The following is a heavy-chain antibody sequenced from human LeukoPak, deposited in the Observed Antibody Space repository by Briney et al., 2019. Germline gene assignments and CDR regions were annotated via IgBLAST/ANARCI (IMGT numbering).Heavy chain of an antibody. D-gene: IGHD1-7*01. CDR1: GFTFSNYA. CDR2: ISDSGGST. J-gene: IGHJ6*03. Sequence: PGGSLRLSCAASGFTFSNYAMSWVRQAPGKGLEWVSSISDSGGSTYYADSVKGRFTISRDNSKNTLFLQMNSLRAEDTAVYYCARGRTGTTSRSYYYMDVWGKGTTVTVSS. CDR3: ARGRTGTTSRSYYYMDV. V-gene: IGHV3-23*01.